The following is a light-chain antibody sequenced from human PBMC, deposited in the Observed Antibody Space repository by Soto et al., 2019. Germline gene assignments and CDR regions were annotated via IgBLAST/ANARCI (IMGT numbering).Light chain of an antibody. V-gene: IGKV2-30*02. Sequence: DVVMTQSPLSLPVTLGQPASISCRSNQRLVHSDGIAYFSWFQQRPGRSPRRLIYKVSNRDSGVPARFSGSGSGTDFALKISRVEAEDVGVYYCMQGTHWPITFGQGTRVEIK. CDR2: KVS. CDR1: QRLVHSDGIAY. J-gene: IGKJ5*01. CDR3: MQGTHWPIT.